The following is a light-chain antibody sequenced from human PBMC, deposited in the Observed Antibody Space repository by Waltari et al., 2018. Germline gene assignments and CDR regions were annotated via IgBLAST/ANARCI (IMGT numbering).Light chain of an antibody. CDR2: GAS. J-gene: IGKJ2*02. V-gene: IGKV3-15*01. CDR3: QQYNTWPPST. CDR1: QSVSSN. Sequence: EIVMTQSPAALSMSPGERATLSCRASQSVSSNLAWYQHKPGQPPRLLISGASTRATGVPARFSGSGSGTEFTLTISSLQSEDSAIYYCQQYNTWPPSTFGQGTKLEIK.